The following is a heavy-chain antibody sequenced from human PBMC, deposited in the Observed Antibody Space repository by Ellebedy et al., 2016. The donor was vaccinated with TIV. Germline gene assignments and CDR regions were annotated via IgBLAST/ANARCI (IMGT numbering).Heavy chain of an antibody. J-gene: IGHJ3*02. CDR1: GTSVNSDY. Sequence: SETLSLTCTVSGTSVNSDYWSWIRQPPGKGLEWVGYLYHRGRTNYNPSLKNRLTISMDTSKNQFSLRLTSVTAADTAVYFCARDRSTNVFDIWGQGTLVSASS. CDR3: ARDRSTNVFDI. V-gene: IGHV4-59*02. CDR2: LYHRGRT.